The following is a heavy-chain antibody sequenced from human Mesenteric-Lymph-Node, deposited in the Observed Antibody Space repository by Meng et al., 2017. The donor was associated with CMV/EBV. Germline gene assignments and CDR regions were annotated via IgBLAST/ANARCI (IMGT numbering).Heavy chain of an antibody. CDR1: FTFSSYG. CDR3: TKELGSSGSSYMSYGDS. J-gene: IGHJ4*02. CDR2: ISSAGNIQ. Sequence: FTFSSYGMHWVRQAPGKGLEWLAVISSAGNIQYYADSVKGRFSVFRDNSKNTMDLQMNSLRVEDTAIYYCTKELGSSGSSYMSYGDSWGQGTLVTVSS. V-gene: IGHV3-30*18. D-gene: IGHD3-10*01.